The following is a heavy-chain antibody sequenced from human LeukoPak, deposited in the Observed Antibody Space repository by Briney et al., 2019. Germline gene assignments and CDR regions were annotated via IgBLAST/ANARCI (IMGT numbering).Heavy chain of an antibody. D-gene: IGHD5-18*01. J-gene: IGHJ6*02. Sequence: PGGSLRLSCAASGFTFSSYAMSWVRRAPGKGLEWVSAISGSGGSTYYADSVKGRFTISRDNSKNTLYLQMNSLRAEDTAVYYCAREWRIHLWFYGGNQPSLRYYGMDVWGQGTTVTVSS. CDR1: GFTFSSYA. CDR2: ISGSGGST. V-gene: IGHV3-23*01. CDR3: AREWRIHLWFYGGNQPSLRYYGMDV.